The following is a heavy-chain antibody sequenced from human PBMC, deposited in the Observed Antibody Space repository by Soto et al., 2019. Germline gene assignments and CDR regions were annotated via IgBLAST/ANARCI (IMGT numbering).Heavy chain of an antibody. J-gene: IGHJ4*02. CDR2: ISGSGRET. CDR3: AKNWRWVQSGTIYYFDY. CDR1: GLTFSSYA. V-gene: IGHV3-23*01. Sequence: EVQLLESGGGLVQPGGSLRLSCAASGLTFSSYAMSWVRQAPGKWLEWVSAISGSGRETYYPDSVKGRFTISRDNSKNTLYLQMNSLRAEDTAVYYCAKNWRWVQSGTIYYFDYWGQGTLVTVSS. D-gene: IGHD1-1*01.